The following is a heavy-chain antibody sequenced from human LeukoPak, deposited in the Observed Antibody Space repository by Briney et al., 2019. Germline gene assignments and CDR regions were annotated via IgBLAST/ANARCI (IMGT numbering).Heavy chain of an antibody. CDR3: ARGRGWTYDS. D-gene: IGHD6-19*01. J-gene: IGHJ4*02. Sequence: GGSLRLTSAASGFTFTNDFMTWVHQAPGKGLEWVANMRVDGSDIHYADSVKGRFTISSDNARNSLYLQMNTLRADDTAVYYCARGRGWTYDSWGRGTLVTVSS. V-gene: IGHV3-7*04. CDR1: GFTFTNDF. CDR2: MRVDGSDI.